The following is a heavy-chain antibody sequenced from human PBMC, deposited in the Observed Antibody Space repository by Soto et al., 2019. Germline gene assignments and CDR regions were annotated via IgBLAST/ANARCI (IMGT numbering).Heavy chain of an antibody. CDR3: ARGSNGYHFDY. J-gene: IGHJ4*02. CDR1: GLTFSSYA. V-gene: IGHV3-64*01. Sequence: EVQLVESGGGLVQPGGSLRLSCAASGLTFSSYAMHWVRQAPGKGLEYVSAISSNGGSTYYANSVKGRFTISRDNSKNTLYLQMGSLRAEDMAVYYCARGSNGYHFDYWRQGTLVTVSS. CDR2: ISSNGGST. D-gene: IGHD5-12*01.